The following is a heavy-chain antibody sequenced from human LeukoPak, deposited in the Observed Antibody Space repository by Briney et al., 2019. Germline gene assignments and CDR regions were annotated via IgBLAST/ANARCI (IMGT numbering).Heavy chain of an antibody. CDR2: IYYSGST. CDR3: ARSPVLRYFDWSQYYFDY. CDR1: GGSFSGYY. J-gene: IGHJ4*02. D-gene: IGHD3-9*01. V-gene: IGHV4-34*01. Sequence: SETLSLTCAVYGGSFSGYYWSWIRQPPGKGLEWIGSIYYSGSTYYNPSLKSRVTISVDTSKNQFSLKLSSVTAADTAVYYCARSPVLRYFDWSQYYFDYWGQGTLVTVSP.